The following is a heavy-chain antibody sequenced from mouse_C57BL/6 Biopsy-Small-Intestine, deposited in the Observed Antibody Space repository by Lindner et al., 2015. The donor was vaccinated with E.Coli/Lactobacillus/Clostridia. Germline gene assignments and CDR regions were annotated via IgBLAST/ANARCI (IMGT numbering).Heavy chain of an antibody. CDR3: ARDRDYYFES. V-gene: IGHV1-7*01. CDR2: ISANSGNT. Sequence: SVKVSCKASGYTFTINGISWVRQAPGQGLEWMGWISANSGNTIYAQNLLGRVTMTTDTSTTTAYMELGSLRSDDTAVYYCARDRDYYFESWGQGTLVTVSS. D-gene: IGHD3-2*01. J-gene: IGHJ2*01. CDR1: GYTFTING.